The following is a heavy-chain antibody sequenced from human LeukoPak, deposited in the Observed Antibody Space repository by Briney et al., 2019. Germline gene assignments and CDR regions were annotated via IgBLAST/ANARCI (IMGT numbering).Heavy chain of an antibody. D-gene: IGHD1-7*01. CDR1: GGSFSNYY. Sequence: PSETLSLTCAVYGGSFSNYYWSWIRQHPGKGLEWIGEINDSGRANYNPSLMSRVTVSVDTSKNQFSLRLTSVTATDTAVYYCARRWNYGRNYYIDVWGNGATVSVSS. CDR2: INDSGRA. V-gene: IGHV4-34*01. CDR3: ARRWNYGRNYYIDV. J-gene: IGHJ6*03.